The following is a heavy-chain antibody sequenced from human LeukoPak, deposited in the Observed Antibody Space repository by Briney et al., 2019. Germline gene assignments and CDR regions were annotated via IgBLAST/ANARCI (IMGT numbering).Heavy chain of an antibody. CDR3: ARVVVVVPALFYFDY. CDR1: GGSFSGYY. V-gene: IGHV4-34*01. D-gene: IGHD2-2*01. CDR2: INHSGGT. Sequence: SETLSLTCAVYGGSFSGYYWSWIRQPPGKGLEWIGEINHSGGTNYNPSLKSRVTISVDTSKNQFSLKLSSVTAADTAAYYCARVVVVVPALFYFDYWGQGTLVTVSS. J-gene: IGHJ4*02.